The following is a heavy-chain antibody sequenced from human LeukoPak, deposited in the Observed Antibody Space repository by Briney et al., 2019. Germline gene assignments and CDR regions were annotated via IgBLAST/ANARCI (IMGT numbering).Heavy chain of an antibody. CDR1: GGSFSGYY. D-gene: IGHD4-11*01. CDR2: INHSGST. CDR3: ARGYYSNYVRFRYYYGMDV. J-gene: IGHJ6*02. Sequence: KPSETLSLTCAVYGGSFSGYYWSWIRQPPGKGLEWIGEINHSGSTNYNPSLKSRVTISVDTSKNQFSLKLSSVTAADTAVYYCARGYYSNYVRFRYYYGMDVWGQGTTVTVSS. V-gene: IGHV4-34*01.